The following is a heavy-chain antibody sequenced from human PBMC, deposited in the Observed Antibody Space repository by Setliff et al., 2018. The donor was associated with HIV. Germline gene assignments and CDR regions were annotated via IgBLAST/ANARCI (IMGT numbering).Heavy chain of an antibody. Sequence: SETLSLTCTVSGVSISSYFWSWIRQPPGKGLEWIGYISTTVSTSYSPSLKSRVSISVDTAKNQCSQRLNSVTAADTAVYYCARMSGGYSGGYFDYWGQGTQVTVSS. CDR1: GVSISSYF. D-gene: IGHD3-22*01. V-gene: IGHV4-4*09. J-gene: IGHJ4*02. CDR3: ARMSGGYSGGYFDY. CDR2: ISTTVST.